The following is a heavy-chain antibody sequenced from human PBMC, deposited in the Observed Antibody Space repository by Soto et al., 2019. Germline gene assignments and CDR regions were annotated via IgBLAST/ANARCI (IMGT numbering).Heavy chain of an antibody. J-gene: IGHJ6*02. D-gene: IGHD2-21*02. CDR1: GGSINSYY. Sequence: SETLSLTCSVSGGSINSYYLTWIRQSPGKGLEWIGYIHYSGSTTYDPSLKSRVTISVDTSKKQFSLKLTSVTAADTAVYYCARAPCGGDCNHYYYYHYGMEVWGQGTTVTVSS. CDR3: ARAPCGGDCNHYYYYHYGMEV. CDR2: IHYSGST. V-gene: IGHV4-59*01.